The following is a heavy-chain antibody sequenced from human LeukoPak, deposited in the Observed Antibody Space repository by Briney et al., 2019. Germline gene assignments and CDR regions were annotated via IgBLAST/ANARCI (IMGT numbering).Heavy chain of an antibody. V-gene: IGHV4-34*01. D-gene: IGHD3-10*01. CDR3: AISYGSGSYYWGYYYYGMDV. J-gene: IGHJ6*02. CDR1: GGSFSGYY. CDR2: INHSGST. Sequence: SETLSLTCAVYGGSFSGYYWSWIRQPPGKGLEWIGEINHSGSTNYNPSLKSRVTISVDTSKNQFSLKLSSVTAADTAVYYCAISYGSGSYYWGYYYYGMDVWGQGTTVTVSS.